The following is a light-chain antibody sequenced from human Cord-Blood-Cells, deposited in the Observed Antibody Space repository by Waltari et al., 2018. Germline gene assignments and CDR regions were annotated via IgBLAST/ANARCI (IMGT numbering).Light chain of an antibody. V-gene: IGLV2-23*01. J-gene: IGLJ1*01. CDR3: CSYAGSV. CDR1: SSDVGSYNL. CDR2: EGS. Sequence: QSALTQPASVSGSPGQSITISCTGTSSDVGSYNLVSWYQQLPGKAPKLMIYEGSKRPSGVSNRFSGSKSGNTASLTISGLQAEDEADYYCCSYAGSVFGTGTKVTVL.